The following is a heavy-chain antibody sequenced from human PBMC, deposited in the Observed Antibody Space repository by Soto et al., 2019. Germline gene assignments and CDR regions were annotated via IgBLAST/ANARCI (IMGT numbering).Heavy chain of an antibody. J-gene: IGHJ4*02. CDR2: IYYSGST. Sequence: PSETLSLTCTVSGDSISTYYWSWIRQPPGKGLEWIGYIYYSGSTNYNPSLKSRVTISVDTSKNQFSLKLSSVTAADTAVYYCASTTGTTFSYWGQGTLVTVSS. CDR1: GDSISTYY. D-gene: IGHD1-1*01. V-gene: IGHV4-59*01. CDR3: ASTTGTTFSY.